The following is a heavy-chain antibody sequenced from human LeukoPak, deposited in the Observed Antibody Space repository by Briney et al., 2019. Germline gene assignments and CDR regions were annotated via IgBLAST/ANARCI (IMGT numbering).Heavy chain of an antibody. CDR3: ARDAPLDSGSYYFDP. D-gene: IGHD3-10*01. CDR2: IYYSEST. Sequence: PSETLSLTCTVSGGSISSYYWSWIRQPPGKGLEWIGYIYYSESTNYNPSLKSRVTISVDTSKNQFSLKLSSVTAADTAVYYCARDAPLDSGSYYFDPWGQGTLVTVSS. V-gene: IGHV4-59*01. J-gene: IGHJ5*02. CDR1: GGSISSYY.